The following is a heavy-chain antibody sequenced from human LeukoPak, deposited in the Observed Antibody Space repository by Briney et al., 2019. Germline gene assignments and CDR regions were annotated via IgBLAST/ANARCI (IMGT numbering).Heavy chain of an antibody. J-gene: IGHJ4*02. D-gene: IGHD3-10*01. CDR3: ARDTIRGDQEIFDY. CDR1: GGSISSSSYY. Sequence: PSETLSLTCTVSGGSISSSSYYWSWIRQPAGKGLEWIGRIYTSGSTNYNPSLKSRVTMSVDTSKNQFSLKLSSVTAADTAVYYCARDTIRGDQEIFDYWGQGTLVTVSS. V-gene: IGHV4-61*02. CDR2: IYTSGST.